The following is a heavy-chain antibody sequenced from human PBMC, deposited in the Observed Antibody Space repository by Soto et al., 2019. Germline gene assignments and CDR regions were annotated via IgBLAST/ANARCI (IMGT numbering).Heavy chain of an antibody. Sequence: GGSLRLSGAASGFTFREAWMSWVRQAPGKGLEWVGRIKSKSDGETTDYAAPVKGRFTISRDDSEKTVHLQMNSLKAEDSAIYYCVTAGPELYYYYYGMDVWGQGTTVTVSS. CDR3: VTAGPELYYYYYGMDV. J-gene: IGHJ6*02. CDR1: GFTFREAW. D-gene: IGHD1-7*01. CDR2: IKSKSDGETT. V-gene: IGHV3-15*01.